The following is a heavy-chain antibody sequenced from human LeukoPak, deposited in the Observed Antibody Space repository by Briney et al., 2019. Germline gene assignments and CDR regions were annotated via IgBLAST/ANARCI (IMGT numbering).Heavy chain of an antibody. CDR1: GFMFSSYR. J-gene: IGHJ3*01. CDR3: ARWSSAVVPRALDL. Sequence: GGSLRLTCAASGFMFSSYRMSWVRQAPGKGLEWVWNIKQDGSEKNYVDSVEGRFTISRDNAKNSLYLHMNSLRAEDTAVYYCARWSSAVVPRALDLWGQGSMVTVSS. V-gene: IGHV3-7*01. CDR2: IKQDGSEK. D-gene: IGHD2-15*01.